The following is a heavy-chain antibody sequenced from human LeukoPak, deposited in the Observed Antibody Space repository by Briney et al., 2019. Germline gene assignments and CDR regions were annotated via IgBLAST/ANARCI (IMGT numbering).Heavy chain of an antibody. CDR1: GFTFSSYW. V-gene: IGHV3-74*01. CDR2: INSDGSST. CDR3: ARASTRLDYFVY. J-gene: IGHJ4*02. Sequence: GSLRLSCAASGFTFSSYWMHWVRQAPGKGLVWVSRINSDGSSTSYADSVKGRFTISRDNAKNTLYLQMNSLRAEDTAVYYCARASTRLDYFVYWGQGNLVTVSS.